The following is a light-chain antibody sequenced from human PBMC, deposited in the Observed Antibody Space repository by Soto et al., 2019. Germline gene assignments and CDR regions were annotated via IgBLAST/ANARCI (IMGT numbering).Light chain of an antibody. CDR2: DVS. V-gene: IGLV2-14*01. CDR3: SSYTTTSTLLV. Sequence: QLVLTQPASVTGSPGQSITISCTGTSSDVGGYNYVSWYQQHPGKAPKLMIYDVSSRPSGVSNRFSGSKSGNTASLTISGLQAEDEADYYCSSYTTTSTLLVFGGGTQLTVL. J-gene: IGLJ3*02. CDR1: SSDVGGYNY.